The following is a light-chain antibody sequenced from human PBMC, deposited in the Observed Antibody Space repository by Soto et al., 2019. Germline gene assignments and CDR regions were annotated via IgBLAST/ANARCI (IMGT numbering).Light chain of an antibody. CDR1: SSDVGNYNL. CDR3: CSYAGSRTVV. Sequence: QSALTQPASVSGSPGQSITISCTGTSSDVGNYNLVSWYQHHPGKAPKLMIYEGSKRPSGVSNRFSGSKSGNTASLTISGLQAEDEADYYCCSYAGSRTVVFGGGTKLTVL. CDR2: EGS. J-gene: IGLJ2*01. V-gene: IGLV2-23*01.